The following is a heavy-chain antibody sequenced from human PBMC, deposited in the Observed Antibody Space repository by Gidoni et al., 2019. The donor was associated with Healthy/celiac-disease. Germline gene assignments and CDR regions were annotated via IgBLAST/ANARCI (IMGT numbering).Heavy chain of an antibody. CDR2: ISGSGGST. CDR3: AKAGIAAAGPGWFDP. D-gene: IGHD6-13*01. Sequence: EVRLLESGGGLVQPGGPLRPSGAASGFPFAGYAMSWVRQAPGKGLEWVSAISGSGGSTYYADSVKGRFTISRDNSKNTLYLQMNSLRAEDTAVYYCAKAGIAAAGPGWFDPWGQGTLVTVSS. V-gene: IGHV3-23*01. J-gene: IGHJ5*02. CDR1: GFPFAGYA.